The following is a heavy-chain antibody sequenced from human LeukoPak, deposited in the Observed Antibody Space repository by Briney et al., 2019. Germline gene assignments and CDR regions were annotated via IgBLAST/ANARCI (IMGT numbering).Heavy chain of an antibody. V-gene: IGHV4-59*01. J-gene: IGHJ4*02. D-gene: IGHD5-12*01. Sequence: SETLSLTCTVSGGSISSYYWSWIRQPPGKGLEWIGYIYYSGSTNYNPSLKSRVTISVDTSKNQFSLKLSSVTAADTAVYYCARGYSGYDNGVEFDYWGQGTLVTVSS. CDR3: ARGYSGYDNGVEFDY. CDR2: IYYSGST. CDR1: GGSISSYY.